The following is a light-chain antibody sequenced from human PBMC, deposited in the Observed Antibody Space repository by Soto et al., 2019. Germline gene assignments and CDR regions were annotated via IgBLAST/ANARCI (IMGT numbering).Light chain of an antibody. CDR2: GAS. CDR3: QQYGSSPFT. J-gene: IGKJ3*01. CDR1: QSVSGTY. Sequence: ESVLTQSPGTLSMSPGERATLSCRASQSVSGTYSAWYQQKPGQAPRLLIYGASSRATGIPDRFSGRGSGTDFTLTISRLEPEDFAVYYCQQYGSSPFTFGPGTKVDIK. V-gene: IGKV3-20*01.